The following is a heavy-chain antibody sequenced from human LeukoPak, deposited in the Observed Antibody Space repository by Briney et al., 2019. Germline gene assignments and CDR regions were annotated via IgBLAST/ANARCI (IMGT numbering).Heavy chain of an antibody. CDR3: ARAMTTVTLWYFDY. V-gene: IGHV3-30-3*01. D-gene: IGHD4-17*01. CDR1: GFTFSSYA. CDR2: ISYDGSNK. J-gene: IGHJ4*02. Sequence: GGSLRLSCAASGFTFSSYAMHWVRQAPGKGLEWVAVISYDGSNKYYADSVKGRFTISRDNSKNTLYLQMNSLRDEDTAVYYCARAMTTVTLWYFDYWGQGTLVTVSS.